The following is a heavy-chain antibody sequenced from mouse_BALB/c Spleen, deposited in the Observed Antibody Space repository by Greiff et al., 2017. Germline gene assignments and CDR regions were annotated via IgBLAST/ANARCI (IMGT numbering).Heavy chain of an antibody. D-gene: IGHD2-3*01. CDR3: VRGEWLLYAMDY. CDR2: IRSKSNNYAT. Sequence: EVKLVESGGGLVQPKGSLKLSCAASGFTFNTYAMNWVRQAPGKGLEWVARIRSKSNNYATYYADSVKDRFTISRDDSQSMLYLQMNNLKTEDTAMYYCVRGEWLLYAMDYWGQGTSVTVSS. CDR1: GFTFNTYA. J-gene: IGHJ4*01. V-gene: IGHV10-1*02.